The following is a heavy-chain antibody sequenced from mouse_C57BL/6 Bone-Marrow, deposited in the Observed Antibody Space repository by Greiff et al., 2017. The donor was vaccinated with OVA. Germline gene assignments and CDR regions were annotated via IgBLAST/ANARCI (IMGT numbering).Heavy chain of an antibody. CDR1: GYAFTNYL. Sequence: VQLQQSGAELVRPGTSVKVSCKASGYAFTNYLIEWVKQRPGQGLEWIGVINPGSGGTNYNEKFKGKATLTADKSSSTAYMQLSSLTSEDSAVYYCARKDTTPRYFDDWGTGTTVTVSS. J-gene: IGHJ1*03. D-gene: IGHD1-1*01. V-gene: IGHV1-54*01. CDR3: ARKDTTPRYFDD. CDR2: INPGSGGT.